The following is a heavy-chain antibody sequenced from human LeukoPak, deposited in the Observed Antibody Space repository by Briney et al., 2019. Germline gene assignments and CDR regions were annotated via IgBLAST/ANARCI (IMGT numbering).Heavy chain of an antibody. D-gene: IGHD3-22*01. Sequence: GGSLRLSCAASGFTFSSYGMSWVRQAPGKGLEWVSAISGSGGSTYYADSVKGRFTISRDNSKNTLYLQMNSLRAEDTAVYYCAKDLNSTHNYDSSGYEDAFDIWGQGTMVTVSS. CDR3: AKDLNSTHNYDSSGYEDAFDI. V-gene: IGHV3-23*01. CDR1: GFTFSSYG. CDR2: ISGSGGST. J-gene: IGHJ3*02.